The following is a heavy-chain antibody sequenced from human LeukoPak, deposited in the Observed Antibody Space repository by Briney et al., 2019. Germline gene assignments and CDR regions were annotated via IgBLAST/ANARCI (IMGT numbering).Heavy chain of an antibody. CDR1: GFTFSSYA. V-gene: IGHV3-30-3*01. D-gene: IGHD6-19*01. CDR2: ISYDGSNK. Sequence: QPGRSLRLSCAASGFTFSSYAMHWVRQAPGKGLEWVAVISYDGSNKYYADSVKGRFNISRDNSKNTLYLQMNSMRAEDTAVYYCARDIGEAGVESLDYWGQGTLVTVSS. CDR3: ARDIGEAGVESLDY. J-gene: IGHJ4*02.